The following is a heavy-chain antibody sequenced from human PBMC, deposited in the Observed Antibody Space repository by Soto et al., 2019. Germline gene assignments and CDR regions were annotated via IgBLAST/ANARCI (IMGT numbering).Heavy chain of an antibody. CDR1: GFTFSSYW. CDR3: ARVSGSYDAFDS. D-gene: IGHD1-26*01. V-gene: IGHV3-74*01. J-gene: IGHJ3*02. Sequence: GGSLRLSCAASGFTFSSYWMHWVRQAPGKGLVWVSRINSDGSSTSYADSVKGRFTISRDNAKNTLYLQMNSLRAEDTAVYYCARVSGSYDAFDSWGQGTMVTVSS. CDR2: INSDGSST.